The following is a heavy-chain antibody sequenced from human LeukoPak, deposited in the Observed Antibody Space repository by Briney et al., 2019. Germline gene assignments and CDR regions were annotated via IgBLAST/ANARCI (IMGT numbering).Heavy chain of an antibody. CDR3: TRRAPTSYGHYLDS. J-gene: IGHJ4*02. V-gene: IGHV4-4*09. Sequence: SETLSLTCTVSGNSISSYYWSWIRQTPGKGLEWIGYIHTNGRTNYSPSLKSRVTMSVDSSKNQLSLMLSSVTAADTAVYYCTRRAPTSYGHYLDSWGQGTLVTVSS. CDR1: GNSISSYY. CDR2: IHTNGRT. D-gene: IGHD3-10*01.